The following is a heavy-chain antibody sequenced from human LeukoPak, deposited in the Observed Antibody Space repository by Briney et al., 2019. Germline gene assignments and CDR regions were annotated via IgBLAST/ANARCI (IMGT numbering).Heavy chain of an antibody. Sequence: SETLSLTCTVSGGSISSGGYYWSWIRQHPGKGLEWIGYLYYTGTTYYNPSLKSRIVISVDTSKTQFSLRLSSVSAADTAIYYCARDLGVRGMDVWGQGTTVTVSS. V-gene: IGHV4-31*03. CDR2: LYYTGTT. J-gene: IGHJ6*02. CDR1: GGSISSGGYY. CDR3: ARDLGVRGMDV. D-gene: IGHD2-21*01.